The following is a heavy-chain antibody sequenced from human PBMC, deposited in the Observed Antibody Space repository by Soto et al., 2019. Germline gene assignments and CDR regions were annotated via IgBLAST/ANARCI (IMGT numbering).Heavy chain of an antibody. D-gene: IGHD1-7*01. CDR1: GYNFGSYA. V-gene: IGHV3-23*01. CDR3: AKDPRLELRGVDS. J-gene: IGHJ4*02. CDR2: IGGGGIGS. Sequence: GGSLRLSCVASGYNFGSYAMMWVRQAPEKGLEWISTIGGGGIGSYYADSVKGRFTISRDNSKNTLYLQMNSLRAEDTGVYYCAKDPRLELRGVDSWGQGTQVTVSS.